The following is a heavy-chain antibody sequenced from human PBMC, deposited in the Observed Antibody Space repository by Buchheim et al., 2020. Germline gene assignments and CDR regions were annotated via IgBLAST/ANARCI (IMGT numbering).Heavy chain of an antibody. J-gene: IGHJ4*02. Sequence: QVQLQESGPGLVKPPGTLSLTCAVPGGSISSSTWWSWVRQPPGKGLEWIGEIYHTGTTNYHPSLKSRVTISVDKSKTSLSLKMTSVTAADTAVYYCAREFENCSGGSCYSFDHWGRGTL. V-gene: IGHV4-4*03. CDR2: IYHTGTT. CDR3: AREFENCSGGSCYSFDH. D-gene: IGHD2-15*01. CDR1: GGSISSSTW.